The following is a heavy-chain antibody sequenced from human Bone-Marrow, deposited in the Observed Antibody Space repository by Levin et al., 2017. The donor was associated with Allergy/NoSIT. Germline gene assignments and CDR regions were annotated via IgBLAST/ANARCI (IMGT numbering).Heavy chain of an antibody. CDR1: GGSISSYY. J-gene: IGHJ6*03. D-gene: IGHD2-15*01. Sequence: RSQTLSLTCTVSGGSISSYYWSWIRQPPGKGLEWIGYIYHSGSTNYNPSLKSRVTISVDTSKNQFSLKLRSVTAADTAVYYCARDGYCSGGRCYGYYDYMDVWGKGTTVTVSS. V-gene: IGHV4-59*01. CDR3: ARDGYCSGGRCYGYYDYMDV. CDR2: IYHSGST.